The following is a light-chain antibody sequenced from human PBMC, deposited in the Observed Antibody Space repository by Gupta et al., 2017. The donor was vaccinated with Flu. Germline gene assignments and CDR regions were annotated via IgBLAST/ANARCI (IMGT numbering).Light chain of an antibody. CDR2: DTS. Sequence: QAVVTQEPSLTVSPGGTVTLACGSSTGAVNSGHQPYWFPPKPGQAPRTQMYDTSNTHSWTPARFSGALLARTADLTLSGAQPEDEAEYYCLLSYSSAWVFGGGTKLTVL. V-gene: IGLV7-46*01. CDR3: LLSYSSAWV. J-gene: IGLJ3*02. CDR1: TGAVNSGHQ.